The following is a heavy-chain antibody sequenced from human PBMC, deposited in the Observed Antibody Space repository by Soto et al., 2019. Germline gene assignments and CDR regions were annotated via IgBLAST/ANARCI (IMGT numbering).Heavy chain of an antibody. J-gene: IGHJ5*01. V-gene: IGHV3-74*01. Sequence: EVQLVESGGGLVQPGGSLRLSCEASGATFANYWMHWVRQAPGKGLVWVSRINNDGNDITYADSVKGRFTASRDNAKNMVFLQMNSLSVEDTAVDYCARDVPHNWFASWGQGTLVTVSS. CDR1: GATFANYW. CDR3: ARDVPHNWFAS. D-gene: IGHD3-10*02. CDR2: INNDGNDI.